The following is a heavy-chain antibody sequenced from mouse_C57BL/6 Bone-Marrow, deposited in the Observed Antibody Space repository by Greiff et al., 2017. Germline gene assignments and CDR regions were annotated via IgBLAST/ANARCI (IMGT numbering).Heavy chain of an antibody. CDR1: GYTFTRYW. CDR2: IYPSDSET. D-gene: IGHD1-1*01. CDR3: ARRITTVVARRGRYAMDY. Sequence: QVQLQQPGAELVRPGSSVKLSCKASGYTFTRYWMDWVKQRPGQGLEWIGNIYPSDSETHYNQKFKDKATLTVDKSSSTAYMQLSSLTSEDSAVYYCARRITTVVARRGRYAMDYWGQGTSVTVSS. J-gene: IGHJ4*01. V-gene: IGHV1-61*01.